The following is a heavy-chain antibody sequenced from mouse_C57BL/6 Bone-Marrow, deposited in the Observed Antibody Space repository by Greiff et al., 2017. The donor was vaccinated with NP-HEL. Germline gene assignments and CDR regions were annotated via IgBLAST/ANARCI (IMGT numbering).Heavy chain of an antibody. Sequence: VQLQQSGPELVKPGASVKISCKASGYSFTGYYMNWVKQSPEKSLEWIGEINPSTGGTTYNQKFKAKATLTVDKSSSTAYMQLKSLTSEDSAVYYCARIYYGSRNWYFDVWGTGTTVTVSS. CDR3: ARIYYGSRNWYFDV. V-gene: IGHV1-42*01. D-gene: IGHD1-1*01. J-gene: IGHJ1*03. CDR2: INPSTGGT. CDR1: GYSFTGYY.